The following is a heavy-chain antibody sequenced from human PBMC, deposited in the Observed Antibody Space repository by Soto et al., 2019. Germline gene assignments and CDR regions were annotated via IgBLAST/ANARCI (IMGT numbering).Heavy chain of an antibody. CDR1: GGSISSGDYY. V-gene: IGHV4-30-4*01. CDR3: AHYSSGRAFDI. Sequence: SETLSLTCTVSGGSISSGDYYWSWIRQPPGKGLEWIGYIYYSGSTYYNPSLKSRVTISVDTSKNQFSLKLSSVTAADTAVYCCAHYSSGRAFDIWGQGTMVTISS. J-gene: IGHJ3*02. CDR2: IYYSGST. D-gene: IGHD6-19*01.